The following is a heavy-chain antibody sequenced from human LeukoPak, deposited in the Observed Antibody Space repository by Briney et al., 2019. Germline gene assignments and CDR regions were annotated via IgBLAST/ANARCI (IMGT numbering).Heavy chain of an antibody. V-gene: IGHV3-30*02. D-gene: IGHD3-22*01. Sequence: GGSLRLSCAPSGFTFSSYGMHWVRQAPGKGLEWVAFIRYDGSYKYYADSVKGRFTISRDNSKNTLYLQMNSLKTEDTAVYYCAKGRRVTMIVVAKSAFDIWGQGTMVTVSS. CDR2: IRYDGSYK. CDR1: GFTFSSYG. CDR3: AKGRRVTMIVVAKSAFDI. J-gene: IGHJ3*02.